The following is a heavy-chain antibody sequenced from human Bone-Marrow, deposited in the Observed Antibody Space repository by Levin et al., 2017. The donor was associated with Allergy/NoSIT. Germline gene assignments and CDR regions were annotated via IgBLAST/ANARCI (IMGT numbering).Heavy chain of an antibody. Sequence: GESLKISCQASGYTFTTYWIGWVRQMPGKGLEWMGITYPGDSETRYSPSFQGQVTISVDKSISITYLQRSSLKASDTAMYYWVRRRGGYDESDYDDGTDFYYHYAMDVWGQVTTVTVSS. CDR3: VRRRGGYDESDYDDGTDFYYHYAMDV. CDR1: GYTFTTYW. CDR2: TYPGDSET. V-gene: IGHV5-51*01. D-gene: IGHD4-17*01. J-gene: IGHJ6*02.